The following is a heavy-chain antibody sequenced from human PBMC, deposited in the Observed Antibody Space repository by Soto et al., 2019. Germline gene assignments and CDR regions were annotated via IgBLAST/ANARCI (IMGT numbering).Heavy chain of an antibody. J-gene: IGHJ4*02. CDR1: GYTFTGNY. CDR2: INPRNGDT. V-gene: IGHV1-2*02. Sequence: QVQLVQSGAEVKKPGASVKVSCKVSGYTFTGNYMHWMRQAPGRGPEWMGWINPRNGDTDYAQKFQGRVTITRATPISTAYMDLSRLTSDDTAIYFCVRGGGVDVVTPTRIVFDYWGQGTLLTVSS. CDR3: VRGGGVDVVTPTRIVFDY. D-gene: IGHD2-21*02.